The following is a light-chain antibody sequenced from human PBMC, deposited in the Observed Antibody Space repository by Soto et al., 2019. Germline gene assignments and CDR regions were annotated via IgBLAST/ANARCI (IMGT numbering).Light chain of an antibody. J-gene: IGKJ2*01. CDR1: QSISSY. Sequence: DIQMTQSRSSLSASVGDRVTITCRASQSISSYLNWYQQKPGKAPKLLIYAASSLQSGVPSRFSSSGSGTDFTLTISSLQPEDFATYYCQQSYSTPYTFGQGTKLEIK. CDR2: AAS. CDR3: QQSYSTPYT. V-gene: IGKV1-39*01.